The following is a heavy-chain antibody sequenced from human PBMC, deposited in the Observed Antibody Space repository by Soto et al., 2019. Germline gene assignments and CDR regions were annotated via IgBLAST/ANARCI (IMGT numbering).Heavy chain of an antibody. CDR3: ARPRGFGVFDAYDI. CDR2: ISGSGGST. J-gene: IGHJ3*02. V-gene: IGHV3-23*01. CDR1: GFTFSTYA. Sequence: SLKISCAASGFTFSTYAMSWVRQAPGKGLVWVSAISGSGGSTFYADSVKGRFTISRDNSMNTLYLQMNSLRTEDTAVYFCARPRGFGVFDAYDIWGQGTMVTVSS. D-gene: IGHD3-10*01.